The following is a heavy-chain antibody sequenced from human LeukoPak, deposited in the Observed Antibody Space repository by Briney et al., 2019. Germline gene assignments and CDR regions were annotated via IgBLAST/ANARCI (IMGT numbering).Heavy chain of an antibody. Sequence: SETLSLTCTVSGGCISSYYWSCIRQPPGKGVDGMGYIYYSGSTHYNPSLKSRVTISVDTSKNQFPLTLSSVTAADTAVYYCARDRGIAAAGDYYMDVWGKGTTVTISS. CDR1: GGCISSYY. J-gene: IGHJ6*03. CDR3: ARDRGIAAAGDYYMDV. CDR2: IYYSGST. D-gene: IGHD6-13*01. V-gene: IGHV4-59*01.